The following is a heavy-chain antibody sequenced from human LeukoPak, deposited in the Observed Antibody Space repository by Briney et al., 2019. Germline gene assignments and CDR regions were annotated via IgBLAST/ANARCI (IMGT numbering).Heavy chain of an antibody. Sequence: SETLSLTCTVSGGSISSYYWSWIRQPPGKGLEWIGYIYYSGSTNYNPSLKSRVTISVDTSKNQFSLKLSSVTAADTAVYYCASSSWYQGGRVDYWGQGTLVTVSS. CDR1: GGSISSYY. V-gene: IGHV4-59*12. CDR2: IYYSGST. J-gene: IGHJ4*02. D-gene: IGHD6-13*01. CDR3: ASSSWYQGGRVDY.